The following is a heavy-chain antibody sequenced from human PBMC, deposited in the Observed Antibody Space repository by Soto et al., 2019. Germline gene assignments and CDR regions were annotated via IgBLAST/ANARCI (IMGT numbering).Heavy chain of an antibody. CDR1: GDSMSSGAYY. J-gene: IGHJ4*02. V-gene: IGHV4-31*02. D-gene: IGHD3-22*01. Sequence: SETLSLTXSVSGDSMSSGAYYWSWIRQHPGKGLEWIAYIYHSGDTHYNPSLRSRITISVDSSKNQFSLKLTSVTDADTAIYYCASTYSGYFDNWGQGTLVTVSS. CDR3: ASTYSGYFDN. CDR2: IYHSGDT.